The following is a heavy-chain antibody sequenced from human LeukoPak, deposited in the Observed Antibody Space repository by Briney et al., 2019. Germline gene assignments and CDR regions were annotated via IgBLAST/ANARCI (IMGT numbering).Heavy chain of an antibody. D-gene: IGHD4/OR15-4a*01. J-gene: IGHJ5*02. V-gene: IGHV1-18*01. CDR2: ISAYNGNT. CDR3: AKNPLGLKNWFDP. Sequence: ASVKVSCKASGYTFTSYGIGWVRQAPGQGLEWMGWISAYNGNTNYAQKLQGRVTMTTDTSTSTAYMELRSLRSDDTAVYYCAKNPLGLKNWFDPWGQGTLVTVSS. CDR1: GYTFTSYG.